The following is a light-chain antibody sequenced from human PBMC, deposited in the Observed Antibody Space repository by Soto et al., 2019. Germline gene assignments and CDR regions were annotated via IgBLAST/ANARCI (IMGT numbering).Light chain of an antibody. V-gene: IGKV1-33*01. Sequence: DIKMTQSPSSLSASVGDRVTITCQASQDINNYLNWYQQKPGQAPKLLIYDASGLEVGVPSRFSGSGSGTEFTLTISSLQPDDFATYYCQQYNSYSRTFGQGTKVHIK. J-gene: IGKJ1*01. CDR1: QDINNY. CDR2: DAS. CDR3: QQYNSYSRT.